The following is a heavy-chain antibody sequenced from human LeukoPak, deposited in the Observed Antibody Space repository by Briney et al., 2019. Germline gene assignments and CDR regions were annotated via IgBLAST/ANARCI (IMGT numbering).Heavy chain of an antibody. J-gene: IGHJ4*02. CDR1: GGSISSSSYC. Sequence: SETLSLTCTVSGGSISSSSYCCGCIRHPPGKRLEWGGSIYYSMSTYYNTSHKSQDPISVGTSKIQFSLKLSPVTAADTAVYYWARTITGIAAAGKPGSFDYWGQGTLVTVSS. D-gene: IGHD6-13*01. CDR3: ARTITGIAAAGKPGSFDY. V-gene: IGHV4-39*07. CDR2: IYYSMST.